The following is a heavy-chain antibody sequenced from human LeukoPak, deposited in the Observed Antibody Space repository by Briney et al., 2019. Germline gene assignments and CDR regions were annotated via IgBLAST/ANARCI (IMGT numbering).Heavy chain of an antibody. V-gene: IGHV3-48*01. CDR2: MSSSSCTI. CDR1: GFILWSYR. Sequence: GVPLRLLCGACGFILWSYRVHWLRGSTGGAVEGVSYMSSSSCTIYYADSVKGRFTISRDNAKNSLYLKMNSLRAEDTAVYYCARGDIVVVPAAKSRWVDPWGQGTLVTVSS. D-gene: IGHD2-2*01. J-gene: IGHJ5*02. CDR3: ARGDIVVVPAAKSRWVDP.